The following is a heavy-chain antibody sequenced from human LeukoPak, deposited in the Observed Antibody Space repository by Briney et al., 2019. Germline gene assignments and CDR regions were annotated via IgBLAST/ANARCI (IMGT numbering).Heavy chain of an antibody. CDR2: ISYDGSNK. J-gene: IGHJ6*03. CDR3: ARSSGRHYYYMDV. Sequence: GGSLRLSCAASGFTFSSYAMHWVRQAPGKGLEWVAVISYDGSNKYYADSVKGRFTISRDNSKNTLYLQMNSLRAEDTAVYYCARSSGRHYYYMDVWGKGTTVTVSS. D-gene: IGHD3-10*01. V-gene: IGHV3-30-3*01. CDR1: GFTFSSYA.